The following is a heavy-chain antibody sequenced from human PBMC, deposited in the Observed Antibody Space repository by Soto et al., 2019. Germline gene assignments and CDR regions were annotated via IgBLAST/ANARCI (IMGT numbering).Heavy chain of an antibody. D-gene: IGHD5-18*01. CDR1: GGSISSGAYY. V-gene: IGHV4-31*03. J-gene: IGHJ3*02. Sequence: SETLSLTCTVSGGSISSGAYYWSWIRQHPGMGLEWIGFIYYSGGTYYNPSLKSRVTISVDTSDNQFSLKLSSVTAADTAVYYCARCRPGYSYGPGAFDIWGQGTMVTVSS. CDR3: ARCRPGYSYGPGAFDI. CDR2: IYYSGGT.